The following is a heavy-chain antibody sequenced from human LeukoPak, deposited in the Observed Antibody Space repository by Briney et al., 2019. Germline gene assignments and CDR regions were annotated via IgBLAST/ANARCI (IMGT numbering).Heavy chain of an antibody. J-gene: IGHJ6*02. Sequence: GGSLRLSCAASGFTFSSYGMHWVRQAPGKGLEWVAVISYDGSNKYYADSVKGRFTISRDNSKNTLYLQMNSLGAEDTAVYYCAKDRKSLAARSGYGMDVWGQGTTVTVSS. V-gene: IGHV3-30*18. CDR1: GFTFSSYG. CDR2: ISYDGSNK. CDR3: AKDRKSLAARSGYGMDV. D-gene: IGHD6-6*01.